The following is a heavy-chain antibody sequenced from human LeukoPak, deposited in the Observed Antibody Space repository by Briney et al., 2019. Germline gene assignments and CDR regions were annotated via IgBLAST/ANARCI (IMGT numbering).Heavy chain of an antibody. CDR1: GFTFSSYW. V-gene: IGHV3-7*03. CDR2: INHNGNVN. J-gene: IGHJ6*02. CDR3: ARGGGLDV. Sequence: GGSLRLSCVASGFTFSSYWMNWARQAPGKGLEWVASINHNGNVNYYVDSVKGRFTISRDNAKNSLYLQMSSLRAEDTAVYFCARGGGLDVWGQGATVTVSS. D-gene: IGHD3-16*01.